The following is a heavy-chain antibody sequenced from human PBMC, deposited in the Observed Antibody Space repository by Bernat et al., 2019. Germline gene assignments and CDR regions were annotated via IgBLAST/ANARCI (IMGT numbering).Heavy chain of an antibody. CDR1: GFTFRNAW. CDR2: IKSKTDGGTT. CDR3: TTDRGGATTSFSY. V-gene: IGHV3-15*01. D-gene: IGHD1-26*01. Sequence: EVQLVESGGGLVKPGGSLRLSCAASGFTFRNAWMSWVRQAPGKGLEWVGRIKSKTDGGTTDYAAPVKGRFTISRDDSKNTLYLQMNSLKTEDTAVYYCTTDRGGATTSFSYWGQGTLVTVSS. J-gene: IGHJ4*02.